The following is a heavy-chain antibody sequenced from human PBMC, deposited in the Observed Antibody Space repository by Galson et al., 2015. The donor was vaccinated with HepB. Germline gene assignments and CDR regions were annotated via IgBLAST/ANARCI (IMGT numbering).Heavy chain of an antibody. J-gene: IGHJ3*01. D-gene: IGHD2-21*01. V-gene: IGHV3-30-3*02. Sequence: SLRLSCAASGFPFPAYAMHWVRQTPGKGLDWVAKISDDGNKKNYGDSVKGRFTISRDNSKDTLYLQMNSLKPEETAVYYCATVAWVINPGFDVCGQGTTVFVSA. CDR3: ATVAWVINPGFDV. CDR2: ISDDGNKK. CDR1: GFPFPAYA.